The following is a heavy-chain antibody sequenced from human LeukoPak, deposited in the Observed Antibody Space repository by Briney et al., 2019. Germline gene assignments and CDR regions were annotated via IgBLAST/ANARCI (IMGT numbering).Heavy chain of an antibody. J-gene: IGHJ4*02. Sequence: PGGSLRLSCAASGFTFSSYAMSWVRQALGKGLEWVSGISGKGGSTYYADSVKGRFTISRDNSKNTLYLQMNSLRAEDTAVYYCAKSSAGTMAYWGQGALVTVSS. V-gene: IGHV3-23*01. D-gene: IGHD6-19*01. CDR3: AKSSAGTMAY. CDR1: GFTFSSYA. CDR2: ISGKGGST.